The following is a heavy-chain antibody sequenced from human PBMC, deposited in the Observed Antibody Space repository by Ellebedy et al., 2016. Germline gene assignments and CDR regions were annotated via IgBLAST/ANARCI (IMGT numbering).Heavy chain of an antibody. CDR3: ARGRTGSGTIDH. CDR2: ISKSGHS. V-gene: IGHV3-69-1*01. Sequence: GESLKISCAASGFTFSDYYVTWLRQAPGKGLEWISYISKSGHSTYADSMKARFSTSRDNSRNSASLRLNSLTADDTAVYYCARGRTGSGTIDHWGQGTLVTVSS. D-gene: IGHD5-12*01. CDR1: GFTFSDYY. J-gene: IGHJ4*02.